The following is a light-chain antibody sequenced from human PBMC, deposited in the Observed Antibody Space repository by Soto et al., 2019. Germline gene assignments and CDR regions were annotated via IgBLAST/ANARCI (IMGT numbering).Light chain of an antibody. CDR2: KAS. CDR1: QNVSNW. CDR3: QQYSKEST. V-gene: IGKV1-5*03. J-gene: IGKJ2*01. Sequence: DVEMSQSPSTLPTSIGDRVTINCRASQNVSNWLAWYQQKPGKAPKLLIYKASRLESGVPSRFSASGSGTDFTITSNSLQSDDFATYFCQQYSKESTFGQGTKLEIK.